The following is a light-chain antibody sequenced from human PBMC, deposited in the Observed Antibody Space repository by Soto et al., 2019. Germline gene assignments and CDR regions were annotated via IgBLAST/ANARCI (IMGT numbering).Light chain of an antibody. V-gene: IGKV1-5*01. CDR3: QQYNSRRT. J-gene: IGKJ1*01. CDR1: PSISSW. CDR2: DAS. Sequence: DIQMTQSPSTLSASVGDRVTITCRASPSISSWLAWYQQKPGKAPKLLIYDASSLESGVPSRFSGSGSGTEFTLTISRLQPDDFATYYCQQYNSRRTFGQGTKVEIK.